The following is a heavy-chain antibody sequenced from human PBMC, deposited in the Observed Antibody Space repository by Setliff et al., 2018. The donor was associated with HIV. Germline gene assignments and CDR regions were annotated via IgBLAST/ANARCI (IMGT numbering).Heavy chain of an antibody. D-gene: IGHD2-15*01. CDR1: GFSFSNFA. V-gene: IGHV3-23*03. CDR3: ARGVVVAAHNWFDP. J-gene: IGHJ5*02. CDR2: IYGGGSYT. Sequence: GGSLRLSCAASGFSFSNFAMSWVRQAPGKGLELVSAIYGGGSYTYYADSVKGRFTISRDNSQNTLYLQMNGLRAEDTAVYYCARGVVVAAHNWFDPWGQGTLVTVS.